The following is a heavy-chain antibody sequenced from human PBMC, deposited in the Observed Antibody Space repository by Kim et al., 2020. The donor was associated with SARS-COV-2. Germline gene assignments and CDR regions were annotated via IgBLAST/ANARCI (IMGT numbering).Heavy chain of an antibody. V-gene: IGHV4-4*09. D-gene: IGHD6-13*01. CDR3: ARSIAAAGNIDY. J-gene: IGHJ4*02. Sequence: NSNPSLKSRVTISVDTSKNQFSLKLSSVTAADTAVYYCARSIAAAGNIDYWGQGTLVTVSS.